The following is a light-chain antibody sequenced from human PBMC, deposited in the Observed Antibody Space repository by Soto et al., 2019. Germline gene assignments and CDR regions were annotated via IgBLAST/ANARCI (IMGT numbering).Light chain of an antibody. CDR2: AAS. CDR3: QQSYSTPHS. J-gene: IGKJ4*01. Sequence: DIQMTQSPSSLSASVGDRVTITCRASQSISSYLNWYQQKPGKAPKLLIYAASSLQSGVPSRFSGSGSRTDFTLTISSLQPEDFAPYYCQQSYSTPHSFGGGTKVEIK. CDR1: QSISSY. V-gene: IGKV1-39*01.